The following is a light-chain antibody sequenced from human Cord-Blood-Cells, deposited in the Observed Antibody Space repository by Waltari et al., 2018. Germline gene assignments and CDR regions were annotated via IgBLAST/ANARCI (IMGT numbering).Light chain of an antibody. Sequence: DIVMTQSPDSLAVSLGERATINCKSSQSVLYRSNNKNYLAWYQQKPGQPPKLLIYLASTRESGVPDRFSGSGSGTDFTLTVCSLQAEDVAVYYCQQYYSTPPWTFGQGTKVEIK. J-gene: IGKJ1*01. CDR2: LAS. V-gene: IGKV4-1*01. CDR1: QSVLYRSNNKNY. CDR3: QQYYSTPPWT.